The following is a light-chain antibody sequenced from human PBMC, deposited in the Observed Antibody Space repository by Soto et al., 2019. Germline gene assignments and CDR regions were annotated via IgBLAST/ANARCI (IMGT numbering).Light chain of an antibody. Sequence: HSALTQPASVSGSPGQSITISCTGTGSDVGGYNYVSWYQQHPGKAPKLMIYEVSNRPSGVSNRFSGSKSGSTASLTISGLQAEDEADYYCSSYTSSITYVFGTGTKLTVL. CDR2: EVS. CDR1: GSDVGGYNY. J-gene: IGLJ1*01. V-gene: IGLV2-14*01. CDR3: SSYTSSITYV.